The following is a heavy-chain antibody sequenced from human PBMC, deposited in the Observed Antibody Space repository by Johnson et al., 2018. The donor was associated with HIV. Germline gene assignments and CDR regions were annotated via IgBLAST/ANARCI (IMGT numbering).Heavy chain of an antibody. D-gene: IGHD6-13*01. CDR2: SGSGGNT. Sequence: VQLVESGGGVVQPGGSLRLSCAASGFTISSNYMSWVRQVPGKGLEWVSGISGSGGNTYYADSVKGRFTISRDNSKNTLYLQMNSLRPEDTAVYFCARDGKYSSIGPDAFDVWGQGTMVAVSS. V-gene: IGHV3-66*02. CDR3: ARDGKYSSIGPDAFDV. CDR1: GFTISSNY. J-gene: IGHJ3*01.